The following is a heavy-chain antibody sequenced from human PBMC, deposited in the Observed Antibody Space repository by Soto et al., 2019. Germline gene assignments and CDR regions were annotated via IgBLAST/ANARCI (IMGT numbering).Heavy chain of an antibody. Sequence: DVQLLESGGGLVQPGGSLRLSCAASGFTFTNYAMSWVRQAPGKGLEWVSAIGGGGASSYYADSVKGRFTISRDNSGNTLCLQMNRLIAEDTALYYCAKVRGTVAGKHSIDYWGQGTMVTASS. V-gene: IGHV3-23*01. D-gene: IGHD6-19*01. CDR1: GFTFTNYA. CDR2: IGGGGASS. CDR3: AKVRGTVAGKHSIDY. J-gene: IGHJ4*02.